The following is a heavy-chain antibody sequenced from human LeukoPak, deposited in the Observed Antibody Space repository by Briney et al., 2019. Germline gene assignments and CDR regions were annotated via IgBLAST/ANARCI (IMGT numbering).Heavy chain of an antibody. J-gene: IGHJ4*02. Sequence: GGTLRLSCAASGFIFSTYGMSWVRQAPGKGLEWVSGISGIGGRGGDTYYADSVKGRFTISRDNAKNSLYLQMNSLRAEDTAVYYCARAVVPAAMWGINGVFDYWGQGTLVTVSS. V-gene: IGHV3-21*01. CDR1: GFIFSTYG. CDR3: ARAVVPAAMWGINGVFDY. CDR2: ISGIGGRGGDT. D-gene: IGHD2-2*01.